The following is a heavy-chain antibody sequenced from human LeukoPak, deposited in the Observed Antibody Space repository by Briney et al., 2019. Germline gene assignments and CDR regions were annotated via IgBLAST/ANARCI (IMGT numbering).Heavy chain of an antibody. D-gene: IGHD5-18*01. J-gene: IGHJ4*02. CDR3: ARERGYSYGFDH. V-gene: IGHV3-33*01. Sequence: GGSLRLSCAASGFTFSSYGMHWVRQAPGKGLEWVAVIWYDGSNKYYADSVKGRFTISRDNYKNTLYLQMNSLRAEDTAVYYCARERGYSYGFDHWGQGTLVTVSS. CDR1: GFTFSSYG. CDR2: IWYDGSNK.